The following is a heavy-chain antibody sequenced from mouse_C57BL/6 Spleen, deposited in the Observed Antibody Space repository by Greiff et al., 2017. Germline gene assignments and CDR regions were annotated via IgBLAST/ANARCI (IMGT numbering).Heavy chain of an antibody. CDR1: GYTFSSYA. V-gene: IGHV5-4*01. CDR3: ARGDYSDTGFAY. J-gene: IGHJ3*01. D-gene: IGHD2-13*01. CDR2: ISPGGSYT. Sequence: EVQLVESGAGLVRPGGSLKLSCAASGYTFSSYAMSWVRQTPEQRLEWVATISPGGSYTYYPDNGKGRFTISGDNAKNNLYLQMSQVKSEDTAMYYCARGDYSDTGFAYWGQGTLVTVSA.